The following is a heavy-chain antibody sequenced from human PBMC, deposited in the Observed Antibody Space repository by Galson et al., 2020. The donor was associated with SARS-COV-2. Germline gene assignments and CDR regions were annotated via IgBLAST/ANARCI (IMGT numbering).Heavy chain of an antibody. D-gene: IGHD6-19*01. Sequence: ASVKVSCKASGYTFTSYGISWVRQAPGQGLEWMGWISAYNGNTNYAQKLQGRVTMTTDTSTSTAYMELRSLRSDDTAVYYCARDRFTGYIAVAGRGPYYVDYWGQGTLVTVSS. CDR2: ISAYNGNT. V-gene: IGHV1-18*01. J-gene: IGHJ4*02. CDR3: ARDRFTGYIAVAGRGPYYVDY. CDR1: GYTFTSYG.